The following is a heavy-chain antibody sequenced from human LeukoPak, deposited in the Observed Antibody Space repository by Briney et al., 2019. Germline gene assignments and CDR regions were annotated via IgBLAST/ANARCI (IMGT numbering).Heavy chain of an antibody. CDR2: IYYSGST. D-gene: IGHD2-2*03. CDR3: ARLNVGYCSSTSCYGETSRYYYGMDV. V-gene: IGHV4-59*01. Sequence: SETLSLTCTVSGGYISSYYWSWIRQPPGKGLEWIGYIYYSGSTNSNPSLKSRVTISVDTSKNQFSLKLSAVTAADTAVYYCARLNVGYCSSTSCYGETSRYYYGMDVWGQGTTVTVSS. CDR1: GGYISSYY. J-gene: IGHJ6*02.